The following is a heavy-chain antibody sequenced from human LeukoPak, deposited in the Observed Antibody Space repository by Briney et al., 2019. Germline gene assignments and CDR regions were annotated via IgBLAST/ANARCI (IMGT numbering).Heavy chain of an antibody. J-gene: IGHJ4*02. CDR1: GGSISGSSYY. CDR2: IYYSGST. CDR3: ARLPFEELLPFDY. V-gene: IGHV4-39*01. Sequence: SETLSLTCTVSGGSISGSSYYWGWIRQPPGKGLEWIGSIYYSGSTYYNPSLKSRVTISVDTSKNQFSLKLSSVTAADTAVYYCARLPFEELLPFDYWGQGTLVTVSS. D-gene: IGHD3-10*01.